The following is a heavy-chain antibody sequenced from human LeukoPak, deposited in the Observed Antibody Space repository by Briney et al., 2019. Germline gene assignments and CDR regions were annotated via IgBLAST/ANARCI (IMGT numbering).Heavy chain of an antibody. Sequence: ASVKVSCKGSGYTFTSYGIIWVRQAPGQGLEWMGWISAYNGNTNYAQKFQGRVTVTTDTSTSTAYMDLRSLRSDDTAVYYCARGIISTPVYGMDVWGQGTTVTVSS. CDR3: ARGIISTPVYGMDV. J-gene: IGHJ6*02. CDR1: GYTFTSYG. V-gene: IGHV1-18*01. CDR2: ISAYNGNT. D-gene: IGHD3-10*01.